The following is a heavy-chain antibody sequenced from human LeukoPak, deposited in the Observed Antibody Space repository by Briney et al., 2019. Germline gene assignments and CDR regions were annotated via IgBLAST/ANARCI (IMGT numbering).Heavy chain of an antibody. V-gene: IGHV4-59*11. J-gene: IGHJ4*02. D-gene: IGHD3-22*01. CDR1: AGSISGHS. CDR2: IYYSGST. CDR3: AREPRWYYYDSASYYFDY. Sequence: SETLSLTCTVSAGSISGHSWNWIRQPPGKGLEWIGDIYYSGSTRYHPSLESRVTISLDTSKNQFSLSLTSVTAADTAVYYCAREPRWYYYDSASYYFDYWGQGTLVTVSS.